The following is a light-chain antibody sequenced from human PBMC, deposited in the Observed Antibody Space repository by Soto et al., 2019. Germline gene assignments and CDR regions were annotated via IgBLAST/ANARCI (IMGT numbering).Light chain of an antibody. CDR3: QQYGSPPT. J-gene: IGKJ1*01. CDR2: SAS. CDR1: QSVSSNY. Sequence: EIVLTQSPGTLSLSPGERATLSCRASQSVSSNYLAWYQQKPGQAPRVLIYSASSRATGIPDRFSGSGSGTDFTLTISRLEPEDFAVYYCQQYGSPPTFGQGTKVEIK. V-gene: IGKV3-20*01.